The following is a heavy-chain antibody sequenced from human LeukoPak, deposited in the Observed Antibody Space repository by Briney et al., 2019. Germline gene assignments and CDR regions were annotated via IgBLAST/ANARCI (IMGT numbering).Heavy chain of an antibody. Sequence: GASVKVSCKASGGTFSSYAISWVRQAPGQGLEWMGRIIPIFGTANYAQKFQGRVTITTDESTSTAYMELSSLRSEDTAVYYCARDMYYYDSSGYYYFDYWGQGTLVTVSS. J-gene: IGHJ4*02. CDR2: IIPIFGTA. D-gene: IGHD3-22*01. CDR3: ARDMYYYDSSGYYYFDY. CDR1: GGTFSSYA. V-gene: IGHV1-69*05.